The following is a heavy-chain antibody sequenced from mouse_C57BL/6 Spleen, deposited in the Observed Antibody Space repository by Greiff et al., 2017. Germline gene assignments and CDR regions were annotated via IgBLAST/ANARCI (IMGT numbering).Heavy chain of an antibody. D-gene: IGHD3-3*01. J-gene: IGHJ2*01. CDR1: GYTFTSYW. Sequence: VQLQQPGAELVKPGASVKMSCKASGYTFTSYWITWVKQRPGQGLEWIGDIYPGSGSTNYNEKFKSKATLTVDTSSSTAYMQLSSLTSEDSAVYYCARRLLGGDYFDYWGQGTTLTVSS. CDR3: ARRLLGGDYFDY. CDR2: IYPGSGST. V-gene: IGHV1-55*01.